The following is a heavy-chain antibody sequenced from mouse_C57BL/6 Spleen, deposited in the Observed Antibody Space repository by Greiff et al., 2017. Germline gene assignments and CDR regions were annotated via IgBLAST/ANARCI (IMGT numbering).Heavy chain of an antibody. CDR1: GYTFTRYW. J-gene: IGHJ2*01. V-gene: IGHV1-64*01. CDR3: AKDGSHALFDY. D-gene: IGHD1-1*01. Sequence: QLQLHPSGADLVQPGASVKLSCKASGYTFTRYWTHWVKHRPGQRLEWIGMIHPNSGSTNYNEKFKSKATLTVDKSSSTAYMQLSSLTSEDSAVYYCAKDGSHALFDYWGQGTTLTVSS. CDR2: IHPNSGST.